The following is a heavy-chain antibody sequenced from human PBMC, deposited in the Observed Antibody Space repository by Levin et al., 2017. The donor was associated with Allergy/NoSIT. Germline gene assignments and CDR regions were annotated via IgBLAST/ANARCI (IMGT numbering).Heavy chain of an antibody. CDR3: TRLSGTVWSPIDL. J-gene: IGHJ5*02. D-gene: IGHD1-1*01. V-gene: IGHV3-53*01. CDR2: YYGDGRS. CDR1: GFTVSSNY. Sequence: GESLKISCAASGFTVSSNYMSWVRQAPGKGLEWVSLYYGDGRSAYGDSVKGRFTISRDISSNTLDLQINNLRAEDTALYYCTRLSGTVWSPIDLWGQGTLVTVSS.